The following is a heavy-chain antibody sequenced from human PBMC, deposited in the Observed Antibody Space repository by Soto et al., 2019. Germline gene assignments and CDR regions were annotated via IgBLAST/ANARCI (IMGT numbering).Heavy chain of an antibody. CDR1: GFTFSSYA. CDR3: ARGGLSTAVAGRTFDS. D-gene: IGHD6-19*01. J-gene: IGHJ4*02. Sequence: EVQLVESGGGLVQPGGSLRLSCAASGFTFSSYAMHWVRQAPGKGLEYVSSISRNEGSTYYANSVKGRFTISRDNSKNTLYLQMGSLRTEDMAVYYCARGGLSTAVAGRTFDSWGQGTLVTVSS. CDR2: ISRNEGST. V-gene: IGHV3-64*01.